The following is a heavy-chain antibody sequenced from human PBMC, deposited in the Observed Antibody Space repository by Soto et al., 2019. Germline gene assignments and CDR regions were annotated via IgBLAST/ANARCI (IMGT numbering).Heavy chain of an antibody. CDR3: ATRTGPYYYAMNV. CDR2: INTYGST. Sequence: GGSLRLSCAASGFTVRSNYMTWVRQAPGKGLEWVSIINTYGSTYYADSVKGRFTISRDTSKMFLQMNSLRAEDTAVYYCATRTGPYYYAMNVWGQGTTVTVSS. CDR1: GFTVRSNY. J-gene: IGHJ6*02. V-gene: IGHV3-53*01. D-gene: IGHD4-17*01.